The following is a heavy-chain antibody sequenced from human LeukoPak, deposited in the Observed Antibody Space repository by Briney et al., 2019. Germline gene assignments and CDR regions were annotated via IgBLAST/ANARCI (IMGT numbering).Heavy chain of an antibody. J-gene: IGHJ6*04. CDR1: GFTFSSYG. D-gene: IGHD5-12*01. V-gene: IGHV3-30*18. CDR3: AKDGNSGYDYYYYGMDV. Sequence: SGRSLRLSCAASGFTFSSYGMHWVRQAPGKGLEWVAVISYDGSNKYYADSVKGRFTISRDNSKNTLYLQMNSLRAEDTAVYYCAKDGNSGYDYYYYGMDVWGKGTTVTVSS. CDR2: ISYDGSNK.